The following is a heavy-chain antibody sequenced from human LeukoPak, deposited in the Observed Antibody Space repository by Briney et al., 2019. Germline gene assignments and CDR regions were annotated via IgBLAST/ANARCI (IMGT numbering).Heavy chain of an antibody. CDR2: IYYSGST. J-gene: IGHJ4*02. V-gene: IGHV4-39*07. D-gene: IGHD5-18*01. Sequence: SETLSLTCTVSGGSISSSSYYWGWIRQPPGKGLEWIGSIYYSGSTYYNPSLKSRVTISVDTSKNQFSLKLSSVTAADTAVYYCARVNRDTAMVTAFDYWGQGTLVTVSS. CDR1: GGSISSSSYY. CDR3: ARVNRDTAMVTAFDY.